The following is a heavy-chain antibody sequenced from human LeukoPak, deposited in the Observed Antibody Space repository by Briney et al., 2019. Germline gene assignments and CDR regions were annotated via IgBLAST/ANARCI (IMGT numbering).Heavy chain of an antibody. CDR3: ARAPGGAAAKYYFDY. CDR1: GFTVSSNY. Sequence: PPGGSLRLSCAASGFTVSSNYMSWVRQAPGKGLEWVSVIYSGGSIYYADSVKGRFTISRDNSKNTLYLQMNSLRAEDTAVYYCARAPGGAAAKYYFDYWGQGTLVTVSS. CDR2: IYSGGSI. J-gene: IGHJ4*02. D-gene: IGHD2-2*01. V-gene: IGHV3-66*01.